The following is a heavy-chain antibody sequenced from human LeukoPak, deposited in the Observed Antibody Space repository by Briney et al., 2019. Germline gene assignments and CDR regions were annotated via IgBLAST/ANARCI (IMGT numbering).Heavy chain of an antibody. D-gene: IGHD6-13*01. CDR1: GFTFTSSA. J-gene: IGHJ6*02. V-gene: IGHV1-58*01. Sequence: GASVKVSCKASGFTFTSSAVQWVRQARGQRPEWIGWIVVGSGNTNYAQKFQGRVTITADESTSTAYMELSSLRSEDTAVYYCASRTYSSSWYGYYYYYGMDVWGQGTTVTVSS. CDR3: ASRTYSSSWYGYYYYYGMDV. CDR2: IVVGSGNT.